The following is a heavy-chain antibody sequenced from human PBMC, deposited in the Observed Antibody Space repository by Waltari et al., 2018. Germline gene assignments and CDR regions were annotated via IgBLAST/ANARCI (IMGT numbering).Heavy chain of an antibody. Sequence: QVQLQESGPGLVKPSETLSLTCTVSGGSISSSYWSWNRKPPGKGLEWIGYIYYSGSTNYNPALKSRVTISVDTSKNQFSLKLSSVTAADTAVYYCARDYGDYYYYYGMDVWGQGTTVTVSS. CDR2: IYYSGST. J-gene: IGHJ6*02. CDR3: ARDYGDYYYYYGMDV. V-gene: IGHV4-59*01. CDR1: GGSISSSY. D-gene: IGHD4-17*01.